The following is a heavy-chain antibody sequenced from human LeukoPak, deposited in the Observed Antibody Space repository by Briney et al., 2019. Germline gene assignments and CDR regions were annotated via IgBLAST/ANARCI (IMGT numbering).Heavy chain of an antibody. D-gene: IGHD2-15*01. J-gene: IGHJ6*03. Sequence: PGGFLRLSCAASRFTFSSYWMHWVRQAPGKGLEWVVNIKQDGSEKYYVDSVKGRFTISRDNAKNSLYLQMNSLRVEDTAVYYCARRGLPDVWGKGTTVTVSS. V-gene: IGHV3-7*01. CDR1: RFTFSSYW. CDR3: ARRGLPDV. CDR2: IKQDGSEK.